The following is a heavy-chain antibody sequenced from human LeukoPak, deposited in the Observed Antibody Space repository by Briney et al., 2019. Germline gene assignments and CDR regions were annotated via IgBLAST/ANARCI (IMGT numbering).Heavy chain of an antibody. CDR2: INAGNGNT. D-gene: IGHD6-19*01. V-gene: IGHV1-3*01. CDR1: VYTFTNYA. Sequence: ASVKVSCKASVYTFTNYAMHWVRQAPGQRPEWMGWINAGNGNTKYSQKFQGRVTITRDTSASTAYMELSSLRSEDTAVYYCARVGVAVAGFDCWGQGTLVTVSS. J-gene: IGHJ4*02. CDR3: ARVGVAVAGFDC.